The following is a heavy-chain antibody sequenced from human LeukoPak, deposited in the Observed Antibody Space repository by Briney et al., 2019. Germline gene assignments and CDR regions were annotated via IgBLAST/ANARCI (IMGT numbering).Heavy chain of an antibody. CDR3: AKEVEVGIAAAGRGFDY. V-gene: IGHV3-23*01. CDR2: ISGSGGST. D-gene: IGHD6-13*01. CDR1: GFTFSSYA. Sequence: GGSLRLSCAASGFTFSSYAMSWVRQAPGKGLEWVSAISGSGGSTYYADSVKGRFTISRDNSKNTLYLQMNSLRAEDTAVYYCAKEVEVGIAAAGRGFDYWGQGTLVTVSS. J-gene: IGHJ4*02.